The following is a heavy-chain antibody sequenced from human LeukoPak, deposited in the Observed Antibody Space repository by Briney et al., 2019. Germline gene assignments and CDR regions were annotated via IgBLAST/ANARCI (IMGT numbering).Heavy chain of an antibody. CDR2: IRTYNGNP. CDR1: GYTFTTYG. D-gene: IGHD6-13*01. J-gene: IGHJ4*02. CDR3: ARGSGRIAANFDY. V-gene: IGHV1-18*01. Sequence: GASGTFSCTASGYTFTTYGISWVRQAPGQGLEWTGWIRTYNGNPTYVKNLQGRVTMTTDTSTSTAYMELRSLRSDDTAVYYCARGSGRIAANFDYWGQGTLVTVSS.